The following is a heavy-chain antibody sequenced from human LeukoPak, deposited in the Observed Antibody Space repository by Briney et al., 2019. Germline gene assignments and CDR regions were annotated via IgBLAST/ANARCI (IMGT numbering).Heavy chain of an antibody. D-gene: IGHD3-10*01. CDR1: GYTFTSYD. J-gene: IGHJ6*02. Sequence: ASVKVSCKASGYTFTSYDVNWVRQATGQGLEWMGWMNPNSGNTGYAQKFQGRVTMTRNTSISTAYMELSSLRSEDAAVYYFVRGGSGSPKHSNYGMDVWGQGTSVTVSS. CDR3: VRGGSGSPKHSNYGMDV. CDR2: MNPNSGNT. V-gene: IGHV1-8*01.